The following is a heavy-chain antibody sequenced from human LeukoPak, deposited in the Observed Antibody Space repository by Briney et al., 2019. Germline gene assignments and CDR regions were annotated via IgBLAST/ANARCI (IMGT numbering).Heavy chain of an antibody. CDR1: GFTFSSYA. CDR2: ISGSGGST. D-gene: IGHD3-9*01. V-gene: IGHV3-23*01. J-gene: IGHJ6*03. CDR3: AKCILTGYYKGYMDV. Sequence: PGGSLRLSCATSGFTFSSYAMSWVRQAPGKGLEWVSAISGSGGSTYYADSVKGRFTISRDNSKNTLYLQMNSLRAEDTAVYYCAKCILTGYYKGYMDVWGKGTTVTISS.